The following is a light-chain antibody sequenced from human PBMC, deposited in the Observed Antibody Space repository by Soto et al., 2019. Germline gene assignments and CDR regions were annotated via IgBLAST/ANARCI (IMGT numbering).Light chain of an antibody. CDR3: TSYADINNLI. CDR1: SSDVGGYNY. Sequence: QSALTQPPSASGSPGQSVTISCTGASSDVGGYNYVSWYQQHPGKAPKLMIYEVTKRPLGVPDRFSGSKSGNTASLTVSGLQAEDEADYYCTSYADINNLIFGGGTKLTVL. CDR2: EVT. J-gene: IGLJ2*01. V-gene: IGLV2-8*01.